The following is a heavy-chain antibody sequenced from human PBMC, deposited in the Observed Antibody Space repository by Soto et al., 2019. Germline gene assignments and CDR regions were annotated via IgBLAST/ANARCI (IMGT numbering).Heavy chain of an antibody. CDR3: ARLPSPLWPNRSDWFDP. CDR2: IYYSGST. CDR1: GGSISSGGYY. Sequence: QVQLQESGPGLVKPSQTLSLTCTVSGGSISSGGYYWSWIRQHPGKGLEWIGYIYYSGSTYYNPSLKSRVTISVDTSKNQFSLKLSSVTAADTAVYYCARLPSPLWPNRSDWFDPWGQGTLVTVSS. V-gene: IGHV4-31*03. D-gene: IGHD3-10*01. J-gene: IGHJ5*02.